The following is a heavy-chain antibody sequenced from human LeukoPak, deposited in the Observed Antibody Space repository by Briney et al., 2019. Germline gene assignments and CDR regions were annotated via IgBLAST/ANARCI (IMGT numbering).Heavy chain of an antibody. CDR2: ISSSGSTI. V-gene: IGHV3-48*03. D-gene: IGHD3-10*01. J-gene: IGHJ4*02. CDR1: GFTFSSYE. CDR3: ARASYYYGSGSYLDY. Sequence: GGSLRLSCAASGFTFSSYEMNWVRQAPGKGLEWVSYISSSGSTIYYADSVKGRFTISRDNAKNSLYLQMNSLRAEDTAVYYCARASYYYGSGSYLDYWGQGTLVTVSS.